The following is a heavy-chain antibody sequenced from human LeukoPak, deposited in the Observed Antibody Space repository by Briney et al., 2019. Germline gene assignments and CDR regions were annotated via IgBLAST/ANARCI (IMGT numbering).Heavy chain of an antibody. D-gene: IGHD3-22*01. J-gene: IGHJ4*02. V-gene: IGHV3-7*01. CDR3: ARVLDSSGYPDYFDY. CDR2: IKQDGSEK. Sequence: GGSLRLSCAASGFTFSSYWMSWVRQAPGKGLEWVANIKQDGSEKYYVDSVKGRFTISRDNAKNSLYLQMNSLRAEDTAVYYCARVLDSSGYPDYFDYWGQGTLVTVSS. CDR1: GFTFSSYW.